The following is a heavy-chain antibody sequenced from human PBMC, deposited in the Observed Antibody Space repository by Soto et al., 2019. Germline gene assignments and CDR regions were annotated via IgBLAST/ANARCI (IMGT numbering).Heavy chain of an antibody. V-gene: IGHV4-39*01. D-gene: IGHD2-8*01. CDR2: IYYSGST. CDR1: GRTIRISSYY. CDR3: ARQDIVLMVYANDY. Sequence: PSETLSLTCTVSGRTIRISSYYWRWIRPPPGKGLVWIGSIYYSGSTSYNPSLKSRVTISVDTSKNQFSLKLSSVTAADTAAYYCARQDIVLMVYANDYWGQGTLVTVSS. J-gene: IGHJ4*02.